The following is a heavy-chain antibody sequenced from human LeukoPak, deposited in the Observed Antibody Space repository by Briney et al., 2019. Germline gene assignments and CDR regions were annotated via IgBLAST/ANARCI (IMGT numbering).Heavy chain of an antibody. J-gene: IGHJ4*02. CDR3: ARLYYFDY. CDR2: INPNSGGT. CDR1: GYTFTSYG. Sequence: GASVKVSCKASGYTFTSYGISWVRQAPGQGLEWMGWINPNSGGTNYAQEFQGRVTMTRDTSISTAYMELRRLRSDDTAVYYCARLYYFDYWGQGTLVTVSS. V-gene: IGHV1-2*02.